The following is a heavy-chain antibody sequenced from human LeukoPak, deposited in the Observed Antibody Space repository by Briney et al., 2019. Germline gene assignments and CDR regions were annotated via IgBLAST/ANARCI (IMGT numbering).Heavy chain of an antibody. Sequence: PGGSLRLSCAASGFTSDDYGMSWVRQAPGKGLEWVSGINWNGGSTGYADSVKGRFTISRDNAKNSLYLQMSSLRAEDTALYYCARERQQLATFDVWGKGTTVTVSS. CDR3: ARERQQLATFDV. D-gene: IGHD6-13*01. CDR1: GFTSDDYG. V-gene: IGHV3-20*04. J-gene: IGHJ6*04. CDR2: INWNGGST.